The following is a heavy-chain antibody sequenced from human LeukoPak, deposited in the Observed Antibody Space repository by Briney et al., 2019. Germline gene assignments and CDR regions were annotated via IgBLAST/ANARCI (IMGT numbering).Heavy chain of an antibody. J-gene: IGHJ4*02. Sequence: GASVKVSCKASGYTFTGYYMHWVRRAPGQGLEWMGWINPNSGGTNYAQKFQGRVTMTRDTSISTAYMELSRLRSDDTAVYYCARDIKLIVGATRACGYWGQGTLVTVSS. CDR1: GYTFTGYY. CDR3: ARDIKLIVGATRACGY. D-gene: IGHD1-26*01. CDR2: INPNSGGT. V-gene: IGHV1-2*02.